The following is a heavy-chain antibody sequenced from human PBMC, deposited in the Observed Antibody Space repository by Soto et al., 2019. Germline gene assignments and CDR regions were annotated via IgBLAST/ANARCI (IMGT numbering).Heavy chain of an antibody. CDR2: ISAYNGNT. D-gene: IGHD3-10*01. CDR3: GRGISPKGWGIYYPLYYYYDMAV. Sequence: ASVKVSCKASGYTFTSYGISWVRQAPGQGLEWMGWISAYNGNTNYAQKLQGRVTMTTDTSTSTAYMELRSLRSDDTAVYYCGRGISPKGWGIYYPLYYYYDMAVGGKGTTVPVSS. V-gene: IGHV1-18*01. J-gene: IGHJ6*03. CDR1: GYTFTSYG.